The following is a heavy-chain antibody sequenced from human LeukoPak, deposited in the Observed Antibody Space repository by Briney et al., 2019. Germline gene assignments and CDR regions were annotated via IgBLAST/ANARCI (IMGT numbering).Heavy chain of an antibody. D-gene: IGHD6-19*01. V-gene: IGHV3-53*01. CDR3: AGGQMFTSGGFDN. J-gene: IGHJ4*02. Sequence: GGSLRLSCAASGFSVSSKYMSWVRQAPGKGLEWVSVICTGGNEYYADSVKGRFTISRDNSKKMVYLQMNSLRAEDTALYYCAGGQMFTSGGFDNWGQGALVTVSS. CDR1: GFSVSSKY. CDR2: ICTGGNE.